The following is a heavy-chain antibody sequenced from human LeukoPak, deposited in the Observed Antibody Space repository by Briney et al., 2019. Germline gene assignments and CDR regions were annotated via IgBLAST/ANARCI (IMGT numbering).Heavy chain of an antibody. D-gene: IGHD3-22*01. V-gene: IGHV1-24*01. CDR2: FDPEDGET. Sequence: ASVKVSCKVSGYTLTELSMHWVRQVPGKGLEWMGGFDPEDGETIYAQKFQGRVTMTEDTSTDTAYMELSSLRSEDTAVYYCATTILQYDSSGIDYWGQGTLVTVSS. CDR3: ATTILQYDSSGIDY. CDR1: GYTLTELS. J-gene: IGHJ4*02.